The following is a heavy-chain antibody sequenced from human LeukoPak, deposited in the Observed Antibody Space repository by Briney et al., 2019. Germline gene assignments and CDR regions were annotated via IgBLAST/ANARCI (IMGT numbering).Heavy chain of an antibody. CDR1: GYSMRNVFF. Sequence: SETLSLPCSLSGYSMRNVFFWCWIRQPPGKGLEWLCSIDGKGLTHYNPSLQSRVSISLDTSNNQFSLSVRSVTAADTAVYYCVTGGNIAVAGVLHWGQGALVTVYS. J-gene: IGHJ4*02. CDR3: VTGGNIAVAGVLH. V-gene: IGHV4-38-2*02. CDR2: IDGKGLT. D-gene: IGHD6-19*01.